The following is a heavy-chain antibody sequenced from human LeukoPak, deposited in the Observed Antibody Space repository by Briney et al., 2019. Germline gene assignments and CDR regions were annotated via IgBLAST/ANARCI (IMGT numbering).Heavy chain of an antibody. CDR3: ARGPSVGAAMVLEYFQH. CDR1: GGSISSGGYS. V-gene: IGHV4-30-2*01. CDR2: IYHSGST. D-gene: IGHD5-18*01. Sequence: SETLSLTCAVSGGSISSGGYSWSWIRQPPGKGLEWIGYIYHSGSTYYNPSLKSRVTISVDRSKNQFSLKLSSVTAADTAVYYCARGPSVGAAMVLEYFQHWGQGTLVSVSS. J-gene: IGHJ1*01.